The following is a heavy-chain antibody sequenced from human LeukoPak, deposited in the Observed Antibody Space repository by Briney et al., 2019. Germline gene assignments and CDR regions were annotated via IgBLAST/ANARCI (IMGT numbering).Heavy chain of an antibody. D-gene: IGHD5-18*01. CDR1: GGTFSSYT. J-gene: IGHJ4*02. V-gene: IGHV1-69*02. CDR3: AGSGYSYGASFDY. Sequence: ASVKVSCKASGGTFSSYTISWVRQAPGQGLEWMGRIIPILGIANYAQKFQGRVTITADKSTSTAYMELSSLRSEDTAVYYCAGSGYSYGASFDYWGQGTLVTVPS. CDR2: IIPILGIA.